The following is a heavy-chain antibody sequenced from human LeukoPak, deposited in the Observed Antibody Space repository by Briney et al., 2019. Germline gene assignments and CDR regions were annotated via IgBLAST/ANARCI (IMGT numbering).Heavy chain of an antibody. D-gene: IGHD6-19*01. CDR1: GGSMTNYF. CDR3: VRHISALSAHYYYMDV. J-gene: IGHJ6*03. Sequence: SETLSLTCSVSGGSMTNYFWSWIPQPPGKGLEWIGYIYHNGNTDYNPSLKSRVSISVDTSKNQFSLKLSSVTAADTAMYYCVRHISALSAHYYYMDVWGNGTTVTVSS. CDR2: IYHNGNT. V-gene: IGHV4-59*08.